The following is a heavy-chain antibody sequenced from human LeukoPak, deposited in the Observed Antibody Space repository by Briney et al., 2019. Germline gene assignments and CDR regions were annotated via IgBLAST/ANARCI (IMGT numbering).Heavy chain of an antibody. D-gene: IGHD2/OR15-2a*01. Sequence: GGSLRLSCTASGFTFRNYAMTWVRQAPGKGLEWVSTSSGSGGTTYYADSVKGRLSISRDNSKNTLSLQMNSLRAEDTAVYYCAKPSSIVIVPTALQRSLDYWGQGALVTVSS. CDR1: GFTFRNYA. CDR3: AKPSSIVIVPTALQRSLDY. J-gene: IGHJ4*02. CDR2: SSGSGGTT. V-gene: IGHV3-23*01.